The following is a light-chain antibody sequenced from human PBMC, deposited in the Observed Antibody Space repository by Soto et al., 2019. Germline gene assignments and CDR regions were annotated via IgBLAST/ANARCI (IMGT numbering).Light chain of an antibody. V-gene: IGKV3-20*01. CDR2: AAA. CDR3: RQDGGSPLYR. CDR1: QSVSSTY. J-gene: IGKJ2*03. Sequence: ESVLTQSPGTLSLSPGELATLSCRASQSVSSTYLAWYQQKPGQAPRLLIYAAATRAASIPDRFRGSRSATDFILSISRVEPEGFAAHCCRQDGGSPLYRFGQGTMLEI.